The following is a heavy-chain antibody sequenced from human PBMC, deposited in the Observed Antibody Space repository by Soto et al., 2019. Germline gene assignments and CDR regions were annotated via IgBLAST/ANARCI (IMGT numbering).Heavy chain of an antibody. CDR1: GGSISSNGYY. Sequence: PSETLSLTCTVSGGSISSNGYYWCWIRHPPGKGLEWIGSIYYGGSTNYNPSLKSRVTISVDKSKNQFSLKLSSVTAADTAVYYCARSPDSSGYYPRRYYYGMDVWGQGTTVTVSS. CDR3: ARSPDSSGYYPRRYYYGMDV. D-gene: IGHD3-22*01. V-gene: IGHV4-39*07. J-gene: IGHJ6*02. CDR2: IYYGGST.